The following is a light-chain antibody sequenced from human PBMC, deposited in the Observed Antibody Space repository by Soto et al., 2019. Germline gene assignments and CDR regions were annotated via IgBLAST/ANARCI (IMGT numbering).Light chain of an antibody. J-gene: IGLJ3*02. V-gene: IGLV2-14*01. Sequence: QSALTQPASVSGSPGQSITISCTGSSSDVGDNPYVSWYQQDAGKAPKLIIYDVTNRPSGVSNRFSGSKSGNTASLTISGLQAEDEADYYCSSYRSSTTGVFGGGTKLTVL. CDR1: SSDVGDNPY. CDR2: DVT. CDR3: SSYRSSTTGV.